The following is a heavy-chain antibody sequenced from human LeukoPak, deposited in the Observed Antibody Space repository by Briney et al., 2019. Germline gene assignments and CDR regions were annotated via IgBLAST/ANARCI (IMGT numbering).Heavy chain of an antibody. CDR3: VRVGQQRILWFDP. D-gene: IGHD6-25*01. CDR2: INTHNEET. Sequence: ASVKVSCKASGYTFTNYGIGWVRQAPGQGLEWMGWINTHNEETDYAQKFQGRVTMTTDSSTNTAHMELRSLRSDDTAMYYCVRVGQQRILWFDPCGQGTLVNVSS. CDR1: GYTFTNYG. V-gene: IGHV1-18*01. J-gene: IGHJ5*02.